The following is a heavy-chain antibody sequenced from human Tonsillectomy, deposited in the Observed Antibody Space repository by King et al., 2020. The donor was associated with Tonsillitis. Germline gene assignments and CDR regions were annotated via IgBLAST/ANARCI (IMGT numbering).Heavy chain of an antibody. J-gene: IGHJ4*02. V-gene: IGHV4-31*03. Sequence: HVQLQESGPGLVKPSQTLSLTCTVSGGSISSGGYYWSWIRQHPGKGLEWIGYIYYSGSTYYNPSLKSRVTISVDTSKNQFSLKLSSVTAADTAVYYCARFAEYDFWSGYYTEAPPDYWGQGTLVTVSS. CDR2: IYYSGST. CDR3: ARFAEYDFWSGYYTEAPPDY. CDR1: GGSISSGGYY. D-gene: IGHD3-3*01.